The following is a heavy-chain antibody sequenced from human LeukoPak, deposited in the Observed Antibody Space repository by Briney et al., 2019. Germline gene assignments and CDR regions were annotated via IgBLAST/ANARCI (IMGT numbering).Heavy chain of an antibody. J-gene: IGHJ5*02. CDR2: IYTSGST. CDR1: GGSISSYY. Sequence: ASETLSLTCTVSGGSISSYYWSWIRHPAGKGLEWIGRIYTSGSTNYNPSLKSRATMSVDTSKNQFSLKLSSVTAADPAVYYCARQVESEFDPWGQGTLVTVSS. V-gene: IGHV4-4*07. CDR3: ARQVESEFDP.